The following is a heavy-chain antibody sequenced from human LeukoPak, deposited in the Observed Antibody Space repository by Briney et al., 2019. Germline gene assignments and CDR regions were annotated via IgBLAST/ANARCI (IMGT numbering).Heavy chain of an antibody. J-gene: IGHJ4*02. CDR1: GFTVSSNY. CDR2: IYSGGST. D-gene: IGHD5-24*01. V-gene: IGHV3-66*04. CDR3: ARLEMATTRAFDY. Sequence: GGSLRLSCAASGFTVSSNYMSWVRQAPGKGLEWVSVIYSGGSTYYADSVKGRFTISRDNSKNTLYLQMNSLRAEDTAVYYCARLEMATTRAFDYWGQGTQVSVSS.